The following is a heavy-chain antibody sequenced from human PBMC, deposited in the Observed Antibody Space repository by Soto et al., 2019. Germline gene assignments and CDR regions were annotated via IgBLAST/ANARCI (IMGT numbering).Heavy chain of an antibody. CDR2: IIPIFGTT. J-gene: IGHJ6*02. CDR1: GGTFSNYA. V-gene: IGHV1-69*12. D-gene: IGHD6-19*01. Sequence: QVQLVQSGAEVKKPGSSVKVSCKASGGTFSNYAIRWVRKAPGQWLEWMGGIIPIFGTTYYAQKFQGRVTIIADESTTTADVELSSLRSEDTTMYYCARVEAVAGIYNYHGLDVWGQGTAVSVSS. CDR3: ARVEAVAGIYNYHGLDV.